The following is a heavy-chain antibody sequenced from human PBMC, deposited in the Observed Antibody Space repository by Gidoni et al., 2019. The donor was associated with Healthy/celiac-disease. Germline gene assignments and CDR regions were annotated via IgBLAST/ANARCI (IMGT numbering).Heavy chain of an antibody. CDR3: AAMTPNWFDP. CDR1: AYSFSSGYY. V-gene: IGHV4-38-2*01. J-gene: IGHJ5*02. CDR2: IYHSGST. Sequence: QVQLQESGTGLVKPSETLCLTGAVAAYSFSSGYYWGWIRQPPGKGLEFIGSIYHSGSTYYNPSLKSRVTISVDTSKNQFSLKLSSVIAADTAVYYCAAMTPNWFDPWGQGTLVTVSS.